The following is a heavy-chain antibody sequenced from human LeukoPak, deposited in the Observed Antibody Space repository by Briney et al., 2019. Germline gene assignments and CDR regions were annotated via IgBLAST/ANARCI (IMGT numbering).Heavy chain of an antibody. CDR2: ISYDGSNK. CDR1: GFTFSSYA. V-gene: IGHV3-30-3*01. CDR3: ARVTTSGWSHPFDY. D-gene: IGHD6-19*01. J-gene: IGHJ4*02. Sequence: GGSLRLSCAASGFTFSSYAIYWVRQAPGKGLEWVAVISYDGSNKYYADSVKGRFTISRDNSNNTLYLQMNSLRAEDTAVYYCARVTTSGWSHPFDYWGQGTLVTVSS.